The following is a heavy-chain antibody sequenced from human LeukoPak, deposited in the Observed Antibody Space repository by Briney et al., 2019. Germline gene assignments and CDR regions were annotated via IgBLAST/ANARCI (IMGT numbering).Heavy chain of an antibody. CDR2: IYYSGST. Sequence: SSETLSLTRTVSGGSISSGGYYWSWIRQHPGKGLEWIGYIYYSGSTYYNPSLKSRVTISVDTSKNQFSLKLSSVTAADTAVYYCASGELDILTGYDAFDIWGQGTMVTVSS. D-gene: IGHD3-9*01. J-gene: IGHJ3*02. CDR3: ASGELDILTGYDAFDI. CDR1: GGSISSGGYY. V-gene: IGHV4-31*03.